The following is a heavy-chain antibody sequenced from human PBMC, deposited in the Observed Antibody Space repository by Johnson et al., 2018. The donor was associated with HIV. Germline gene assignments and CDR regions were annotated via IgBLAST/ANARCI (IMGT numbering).Heavy chain of an antibody. D-gene: IGHD2-15*01. CDR3: ARDRAIGGWSIDI. V-gene: IGHV3-23*04. CDR2: ISGSGGST. J-gene: IGHJ3*02. CDR1: GFTFDDYG. Sequence: VQLVESGGGLVQPGGSLRLSCAASGFTFDDYGMSWVRQDPGKGLEWVSGISGSGGSTYYADSVKGRFTISRDNSKNTLYLQMNSLRVEDTALYYCARDRAIGGWSIDIWGQGTMVTVSS.